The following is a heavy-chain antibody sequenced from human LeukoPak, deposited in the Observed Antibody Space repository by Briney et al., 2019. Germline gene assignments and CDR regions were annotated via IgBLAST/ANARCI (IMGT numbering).Heavy chain of an antibody. D-gene: IGHD6-19*01. CDR3: ARLGYSSGGGAFDI. CDR1: GGSISSSSYY. V-gene: IGHV4-39*01. J-gene: IGHJ3*02. Sequence: SETLSLTCTVSGGSISSSSYYWGWIRQPPGKGLEWIGSIYYSGSTYYNPSLKSRVTISVDTSKNQFSLKLSSVTAADTAVYYCARLGYSSGGGAFDIWGQGTMVTVSS. CDR2: IYYSGST.